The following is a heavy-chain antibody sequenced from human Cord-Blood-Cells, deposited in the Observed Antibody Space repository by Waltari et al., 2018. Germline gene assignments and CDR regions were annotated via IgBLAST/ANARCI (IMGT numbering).Heavy chain of an antibody. CDR2: IYYSGTT. V-gene: IGHV4-61*01. J-gene: IGHJ5*02. CDR3: ARDTVNWFDP. Sequence: VQLQEPGTGLVKPSETLSLTCPVSGGSVSSRSYYWSWIRQPPGKGLEWIGYIYYSGTTNYNPSLKSRVTISVDTSKNQFSLKLSSVTAADTAVYYCARDTVNWFDPWGQGTLVTVSS. CDR1: GGSVSSRSYY.